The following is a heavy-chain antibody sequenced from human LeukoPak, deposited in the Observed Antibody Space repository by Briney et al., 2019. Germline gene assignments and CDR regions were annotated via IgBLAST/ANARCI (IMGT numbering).Heavy chain of an antibody. J-gene: IGHJ4*02. CDR3: ARVSTGGRYDY. CDR2: IFSTGST. CDR1: DGSISSYY. V-gene: IGHV4-4*07. Sequence: SETLSLTCTVSDGSISSYYWSWIRQPAGKGLEWIGRIFSTGSTNYNPSLKSRVTMSVDTSKNQFSLKLGSVTAADTAVYYCARVSTGGRYDYWGQGTLVTVSS. D-gene: IGHD1-14*01.